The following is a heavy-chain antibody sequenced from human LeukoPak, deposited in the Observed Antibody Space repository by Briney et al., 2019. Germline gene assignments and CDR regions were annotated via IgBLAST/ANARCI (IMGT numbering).Heavy chain of an antibody. D-gene: IGHD6-13*01. CDR1: GYTLSDYY. Sequence: ASVTISCKTSGYTLSDYYMHWVRQAPGQGLERMGWIRGDTGDTDSPKKFQGRVTMTRDTSTNTAYLELSRLRYDDTAIYFCARVRGNSCDYWGQGTLVTVSS. CDR3: ARVRGNSCDY. V-gene: IGHV1-2*02. CDR2: IRGDTGDT. J-gene: IGHJ4*02.